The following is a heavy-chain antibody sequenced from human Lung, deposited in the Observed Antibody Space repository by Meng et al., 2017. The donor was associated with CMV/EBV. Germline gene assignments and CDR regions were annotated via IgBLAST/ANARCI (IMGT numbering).Heavy chain of an antibody. CDR2: IRYDGSNK. D-gene: IGHD3-10*01. CDR3: AKDSSHGSGTIY. Sequence: GGSLRLXXAASGFTFSSYGMHWVRQAPGKGLEWVAFIRYDGSNKYYADSVKGRFTISRDNSKNTLYLQMNSLRAEDTAVYYCAKDSSHGSGTIYWGQGTXVTVSS. J-gene: IGHJ4*02. CDR1: GFTFSSYG. V-gene: IGHV3-30*02.